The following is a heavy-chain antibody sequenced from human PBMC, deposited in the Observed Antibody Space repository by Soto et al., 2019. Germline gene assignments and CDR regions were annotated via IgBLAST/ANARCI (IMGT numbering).Heavy chain of an antibody. CDR3: AKSGGNGWFADAFDV. Sequence: PGGSLRLSCAGSGFIVSSYYMSWVRQAPGKGLEWISVIYSGGSTYYADSVKGRFTISRDNSENTLYLQLNSLRAEDTAVYYCAKSGGNGWFADAFDVWCQGTMVTVSS. J-gene: IGHJ3*01. V-gene: IGHV3-53*01. CDR1: GFIVSSYY. CDR2: IYSGGST. D-gene: IGHD6-19*01.